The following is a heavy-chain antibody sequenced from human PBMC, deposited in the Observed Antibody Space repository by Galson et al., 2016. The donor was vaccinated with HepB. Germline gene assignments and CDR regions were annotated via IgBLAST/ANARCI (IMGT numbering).Heavy chain of an antibody. V-gene: IGHV1-46*04. D-gene: IGHD1-14*01. J-gene: IGHJ6*02. CDR1: GYMFTSHY. Sequence: SVKVSCKASGYMFTSHYIHWVRQAPGQGLEWMGIFDPSVNSTTYAEHLQGRVTMTSDTSTATVHMELSSLRSEDTAIYFCARDPTGTTYYGMDVWGQGTTVTVSS. CDR2: FDPSVNST. CDR3: ARDPTGTTYYGMDV.